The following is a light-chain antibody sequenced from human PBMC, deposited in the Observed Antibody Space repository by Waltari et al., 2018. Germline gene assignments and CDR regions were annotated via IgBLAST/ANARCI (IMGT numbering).Light chain of an antibody. CDR2: WAS. CDR3: QQYSSWT. Sequence: DIVLTQSPESLAVSLGERATINCKSSQSLFYTSNHKNYLAWFQQKPGQPPRLLIFWASTRESGVPDRFSASGSVTDFALTISSLQAEDVAVYYCQQYSSWTFGQGTRVDIK. J-gene: IGKJ1*01. V-gene: IGKV4-1*01. CDR1: QSLFYTSNHKNY.